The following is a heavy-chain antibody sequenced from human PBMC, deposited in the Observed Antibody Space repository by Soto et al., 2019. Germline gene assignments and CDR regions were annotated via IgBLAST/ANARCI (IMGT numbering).Heavy chain of an antibody. CDR3: ARGRYCISTSCYSGDYYYGMDV. Sequence: SVKVSCKASGGTFSSYAISWVRQAPGQGLEWMGGIIPIFGTANYAQKFQGRVTITADESTSTAYMELSSLRSEDTAVYYCARGRYCISTSCYSGDYYYGMDVWGQ. D-gene: IGHD2-2*02. J-gene: IGHJ6*02. CDR2: IIPIFGTA. V-gene: IGHV1-69*13. CDR1: GGTFSSYA.